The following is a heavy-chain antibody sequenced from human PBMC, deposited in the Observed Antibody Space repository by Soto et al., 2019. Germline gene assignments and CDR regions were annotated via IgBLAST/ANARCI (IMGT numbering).Heavy chain of an antibody. D-gene: IGHD2-21*01. Sequence: GGSLRVSCEAAGFTFRDYWMHWVRQKPGKGLVWVSRINNDGSDPIYADSVKGRFTISRDNAKNTVYLQMNSLRAEDTAVYYCARGYPNYSNFAYWGQGSLVTVSS. V-gene: IGHV3-74*01. CDR1: GFTFRDYW. J-gene: IGHJ4*02. CDR2: INNDGSDP. CDR3: ARGYPNYSNFAY.